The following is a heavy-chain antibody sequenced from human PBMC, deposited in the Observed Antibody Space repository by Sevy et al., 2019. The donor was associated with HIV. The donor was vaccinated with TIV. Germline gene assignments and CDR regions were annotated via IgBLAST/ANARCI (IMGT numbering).Heavy chain of an antibody. J-gene: IGHJ6*02. V-gene: IGHV1-18*01. Sequence: ASVKVSCKASGYTFTSYGISWVRQAPGQGLEWMGWISAYNGNTNYAQKRQGRVTMTTDTSTSTAYMGLRGLRSDDTAVYYCARDREEAVTIFGVVILEYGMDVWGQGTTVTISS. CDR2: ISAYNGNT. CDR3: ARDREEAVTIFGVVILEYGMDV. CDR1: GYTFTSYG. D-gene: IGHD3-3*01.